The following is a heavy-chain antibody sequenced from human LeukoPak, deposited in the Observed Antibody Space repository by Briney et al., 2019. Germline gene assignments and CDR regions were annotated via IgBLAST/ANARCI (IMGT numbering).Heavy chain of an antibody. J-gene: IGHJ4*02. Sequence: SETLSLTCTVSGGSISSSSYYWGWIRQPPGKGLEWIGNIHYSESTYYNPSLKSRVTISVDTSKNQFSLKVSSVTAADTAVYYCAKGTLDIVVVPAAPKVYYFDYWGQGTLVTVSS. V-gene: IGHV4-39*07. CDR2: IHYSEST. CDR1: GGSISSSSYY. D-gene: IGHD2-2*01. CDR3: AKGTLDIVVVPAAPKVYYFDY.